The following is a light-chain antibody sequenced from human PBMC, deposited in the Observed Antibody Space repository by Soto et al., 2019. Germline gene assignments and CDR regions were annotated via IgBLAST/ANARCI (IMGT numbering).Light chain of an antibody. Sequence: DTQMTQSPSSLSASVGDRVTITCRSSQSISNYVNWYQQRPGKAPKLLIYAASSLQSGVPSRFSGSGSGTDFTLTISSLQPEDFATYYCQQSYSTPPWTFGQGTKVDIK. V-gene: IGKV1-39*01. CDR1: QSISNY. CDR3: QQSYSTPPWT. J-gene: IGKJ1*01. CDR2: AAS.